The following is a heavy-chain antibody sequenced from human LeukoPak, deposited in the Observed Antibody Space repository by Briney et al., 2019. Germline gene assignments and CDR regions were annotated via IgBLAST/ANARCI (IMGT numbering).Heavy chain of an antibody. Sequence: PSETLSLTCTVSGGSISSSSYYWGWIRQPPGKGLEWIGSIYYSGSTYYNPSLKSRVTISVDTSKNQFSLKLSSVTAADTAVYYCARDPIRITMIVAPRWAFDIWGQGTMVTVSS. J-gene: IGHJ3*02. CDR2: IYYSGST. CDR1: GGSISSSSYY. V-gene: IGHV4-39*07. D-gene: IGHD3-22*01. CDR3: ARDPIRITMIVAPRWAFDI.